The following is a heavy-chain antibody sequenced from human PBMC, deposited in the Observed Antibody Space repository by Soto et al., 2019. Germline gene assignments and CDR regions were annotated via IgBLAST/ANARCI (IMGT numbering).Heavy chain of an antibody. V-gene: IGHV2-5*01. CDR2: ISWKDDK. J-gene: IGHJ4*02. CDR1: GFSLTTSGAG. Sequence: SGPTMMNPKQTITLNCRFSGFSLTTSGAGVCWLRQPPGKALEWLALISWKDDKRCNPGLKNRLTITKDPSKNQVVLTMTNMDPVDTGTYYCAHRYGGNYYRLYFDFSRQITPVTLS. CDR3: AHRYGGNYYRLYFDF. D-gene: IGHD1-26*01.